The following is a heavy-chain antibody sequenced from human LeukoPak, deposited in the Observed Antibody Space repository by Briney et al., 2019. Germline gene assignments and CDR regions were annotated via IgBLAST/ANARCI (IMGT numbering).Heavy chain of an antibody. D-gene: IGHD3-10*01. Sequence: ASVKVSCKASGGTFSSYAISWVRQAPGQGLEWMGGIIPIFGTANYAQKFQGRVTITADKSTSTAYMELSSLRSEDTAVYYCACNTRNQRGIGYWGQGTLVTVSS. J-gene: IGHJ4*02. CDR2: IIPIFGTA. V-gene: IGHV1-69*06. CDR3: ACNTRNQRGIGY. CDR1: GGTFSSYA.